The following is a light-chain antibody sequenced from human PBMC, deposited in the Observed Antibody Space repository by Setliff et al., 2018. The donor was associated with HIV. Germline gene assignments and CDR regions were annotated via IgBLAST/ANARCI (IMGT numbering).Light chain of an antibody. CDR3: CSNTGSNTYV. CDR1: SSDIGSYDL. V-gene: IGLV2-23*02. CDR2: VVT. Sequence: QSVLTQPASVSGSPGQSITISCTGTSSDIGSYDLVSWFQQHPGKAPKAIIYVVTKRPSGVSNRFSGSKSGNTASLTISGLQAEDEADYYCCSNTGSNTYVFGTGTKVT. J-gene: IGLJ1*01.